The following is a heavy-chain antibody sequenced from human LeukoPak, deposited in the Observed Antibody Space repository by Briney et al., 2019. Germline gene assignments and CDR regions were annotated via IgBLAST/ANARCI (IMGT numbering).Heavy chain of an antibody. CDR1: GFTFSSYG. CDR3: ARETEAIQLWLRRLSRFDY. Sequence: PGGSLRLSCAASGFTFSSYGMHWVRQAPGKGLEWVAVIWYDGSNKYYADSVKGRFTISRDNSKNTLYLQMNSLRAEDTAVYYCARETEAIQLWLRRLSRFDYWGQGTLVTVSS. V-gene: IGHV3-33*01. CDR2: IWYDGSNK. D-gene: IGHD5-18*01. J-gene: IGHJ4*02.